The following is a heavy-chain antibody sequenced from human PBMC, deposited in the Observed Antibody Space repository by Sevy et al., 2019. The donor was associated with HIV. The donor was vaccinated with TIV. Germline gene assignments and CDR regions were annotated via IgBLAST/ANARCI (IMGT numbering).Heavy chain of an antibody. J-gene: IGHJ6*02. D-gene: IGHD1-1*01. V-gene: IGHV1-2*02. CDR2: INPNSGVT. CDR3: VRDRTTGNFDAVTGSLRYFDLDV. Sequence: ASVKVSCKASGYTFSGYYIHWVRQAPGQGLEWMGWINPNSGVTDYAPKFQGRVTLTAETSINTAYVEVARLTSDDTALYFCVRDRTTGNFDAVTGSLRYFDLDVWGQGTTVTVSS. CDR1: GYTFSGYY.